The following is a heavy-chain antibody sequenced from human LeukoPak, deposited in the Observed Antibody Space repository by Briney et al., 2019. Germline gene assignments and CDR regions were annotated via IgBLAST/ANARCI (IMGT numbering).Heavy chain of an antibody. CDR3: ARGGYSGYDPDY. J-gene: IGHJ4*02. D-gene: IGHD5-12*01. CDR2: IIPIFGTA. Sequence: SVKVSCKASGGTFSSYAISWVRQAPGQGLEWMGGIIPIFGTANYAQKFQGRVTITADESTSTAYMELSGLRSEDTAVYYCARGGYSGYDPDYWGQGTLVTVSS. V-gene: IGHV1-69*13. CDR1: GGTFSSYA.